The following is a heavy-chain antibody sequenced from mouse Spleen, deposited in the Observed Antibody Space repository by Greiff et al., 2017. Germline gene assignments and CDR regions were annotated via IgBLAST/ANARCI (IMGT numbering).Heavy chain of an antibody. CDR3: ARSGSGYEGFAY. CDR1: GYTFTSYW. CDR2: IDPSDSET. J-gene: IGHJ3*01. Sequence: VQLQQPGAELVRPGSSVKLSCKASGYTFTSYWMHWVKQRPIQGLEWIGNIDPSDSETHYNQKFKDKATLTVDKSSSTAYMQLSSLTSEDSAVYYCARSGSGYEGFAYWGQGTLVTVSA. D-gene: IGHD3-2*02. V-gene: IGHV1-52*01.